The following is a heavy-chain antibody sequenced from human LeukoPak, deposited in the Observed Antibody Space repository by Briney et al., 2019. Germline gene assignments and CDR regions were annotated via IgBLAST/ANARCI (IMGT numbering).Heavy chain of an antibody. J-gene: IGHJ6*03. Sequence: GASVKVSCKASGGTFSSYAISWVRQAPGQGLEWMGIINPSGGSTSYAQKFQGRVTMTRDMSTSTVYMELSSLRSEDTAVYYCARDFSGSSGSGEGYYYYMDVWGKGTSVTVSS. CDR2: INPSGGST. V-gene: IGHV1-46*01. D-gene: IGHD6-19*01. CDR3: ARDFSGSSGSGEGYYYYMDV. CDR1: GGTFSSYA.